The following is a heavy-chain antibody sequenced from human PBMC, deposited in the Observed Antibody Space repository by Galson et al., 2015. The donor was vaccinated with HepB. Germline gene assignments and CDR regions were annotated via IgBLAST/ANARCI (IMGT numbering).Heavy chain of an antibody. J-gene: IGHJ4*02. Sequence: QSGAEVKKPGESLRISCKTSGYNFTNYWVSWVRQMPGKGPEWMGKIDPTDSYTNYSPSLQGHVTISTDKSVSTAYLQWNSLKASDTAIYYCARQPYYYDALTGYYRVTYYFDYWGPGALVTVSS. CDR2: IDPTDSYT. CDR1: GYNFTNYW. CDR3: ARQPYYYDALTGYYRVTYYFDY. V-gene: IGHV5-10-1*01. D-gene: IGHD3-9*01.